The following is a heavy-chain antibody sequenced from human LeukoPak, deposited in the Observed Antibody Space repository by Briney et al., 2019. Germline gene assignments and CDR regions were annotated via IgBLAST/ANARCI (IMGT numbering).Heavy chain of an antibody. Sequence: SETLSLTCAVSGGSISSSNWWSWVRQPPGKGLEWIGEIYHSGSTNYNPSLKSRVTISVDTSKNQFSLKLSSVTAADTAVYYCAGNYGDETYYYYGMDVWGQGTTVTVSS. V-gene: IGHV4-4*02. CDR3: AGNYGDETYYYYGMDV. J-gene: IGHJ6*02. CDR2: IYHSGST. D-gene: IGHD4-17*01. CDR1: GGSISSSNW.